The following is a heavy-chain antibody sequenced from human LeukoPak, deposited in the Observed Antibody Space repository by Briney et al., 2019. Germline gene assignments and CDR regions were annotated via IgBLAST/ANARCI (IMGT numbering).Heavy chain of an antibody. D-gene: IGHD2-15*01. CDR1: GYTFTGYY. J-gene: IGHJ1*01. CDR3: ARPPSNPLYCSGGICYPEYFLH. V-gene: IGHV1-2*02. Sequence: ASVKVSCKASGYTFTGYYMDWVRQAPGQGLEWMGWINPNSGGTNYAQKFQGRVTMTRDTSISTAYMELSRLRSDDTAVYYCARPPSNPLYCSGGICYPEYFLHWGQGTLVTVSS. CDR2: INPNSGGT.